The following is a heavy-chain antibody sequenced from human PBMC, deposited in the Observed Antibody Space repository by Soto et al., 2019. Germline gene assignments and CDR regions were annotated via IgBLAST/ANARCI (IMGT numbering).Heavy chain of an antibody. CDR3: ARVPSPRGGVILYFDY. V-gene: IGHV1-69*13. CDR2: ITPIFGTA. D-gene: IGHD3-16*01. J-gene: IGHJ4*02. Sequence: SVKVSCKASGGTFSSYAISWVRQAPGQGLEWMGGITPIFGTANYAQKFQGRVTITADESTSTAYMELSSLRSEDTAVYYCARVPSPRGGVILYFDYWGQGTLVTVSS. CDR1: GGTFSSYA.